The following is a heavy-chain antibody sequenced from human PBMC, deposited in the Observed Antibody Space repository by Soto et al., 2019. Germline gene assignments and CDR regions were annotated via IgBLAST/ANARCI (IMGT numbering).Heavy chain of an antibody. CDR3: ANGPYRYFDY. CDR2: ISGSGGST. V-gene: IGHV3-23*01. CDR1: GFTFSSYA. J-gene: IGHJ4*02. Sequence: PGGSLRLSCAASGFTFSSYAMSWVRQAPGKGLEWVSAISGSGGSTYYADFVKGRFTISRDNSKITLYLQMNSLRVEDTAVYYCANGPYRYFDYWGQGTLVTVSS. D-gene: IGHD4-4*01.